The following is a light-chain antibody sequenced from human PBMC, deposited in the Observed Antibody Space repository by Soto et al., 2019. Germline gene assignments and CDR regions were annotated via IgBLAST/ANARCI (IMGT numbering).Light chain of an antibody. J-gene: IGLJ1*01. V-gene: IGLV2-14*01. CDR3: CSYTTSNTRQIV. CDR2: DVT. CDR1: SSDVGGYNY. Sequence: QSALTQPASVSGSPGQSITISCTGTSSDVGGYNYVSWYQQQPGKAPKFMIYDVTNRPSGVSNRFSGSKSGNTASLTISGLQAEDGADYYCCSYTTSNTRQIVFGTGTRSPS.